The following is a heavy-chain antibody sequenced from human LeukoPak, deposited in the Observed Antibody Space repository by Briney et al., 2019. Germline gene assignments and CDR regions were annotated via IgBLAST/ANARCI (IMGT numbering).Heavy chain of an antibody. Sequence: SETLSLTCTVSGGSISSYYWSWIRQPAGKGLEWIGRIYSSGKTNYNPSLKSRVTMSVDTSNNQLSLMMTSVTAADTAVFYCARTPQGDNYFDYWGQGHLVTVSS. D-gene: IGHD3-9*01. V-gene: IGHV4-4*07. CDR1: GGSISSYY. J-gene: IGHJ4*02. CDR3: ARTPQGDNYFDY. CDR2: IYSSGKT.